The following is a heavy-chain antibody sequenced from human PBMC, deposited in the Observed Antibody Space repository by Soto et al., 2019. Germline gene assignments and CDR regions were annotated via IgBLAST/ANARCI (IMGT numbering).Heavy chain of an antibody. CDR3: ARHGYSGHHDQGSVAFDI. CDR1: GGSISSYY. J-gene: IGHJ3*02. V-gene: IGHV4-59*08. Sequence: ETLSLTCTVSGGSISSYYWSWIRQPPGKGLEWIGYIYYSGSTNYNPSLKSRVTISVDTSKNQFSLKLSSVTAADTAVYYCARHGYSGHHDQGSVAFDIWGQGTMVTVSS. D-gene: IGHD1-26*01. CDR2: IYYSGST.